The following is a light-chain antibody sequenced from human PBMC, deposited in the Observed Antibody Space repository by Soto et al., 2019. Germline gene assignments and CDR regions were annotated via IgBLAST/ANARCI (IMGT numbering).Light chain of an antibody. CDR2: DVS. J-gene: IGLJ3*02. CDR3: CSYAGNSLWV. V-gene: IGLV2-11*01. Sequence: QSALTQPRSVSGSPGQSVTISCTGTSSDVGGYNYVSWYQQHPGKAPKLVIYDVSKRPSGVPDRFSGSKSGNTASLTISGLQAEDEADYYCCSYAGNSLWVFGGGTKLPVL. CDR1: SSDVGGYNY.